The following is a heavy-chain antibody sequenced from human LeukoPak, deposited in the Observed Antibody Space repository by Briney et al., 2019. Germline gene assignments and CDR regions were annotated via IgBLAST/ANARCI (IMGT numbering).Heavy chain of an antibody. J-gene: IGHJ4*02. CDR1: GGSISSYY. D-gene: IGHD2-15*01. CDR3: ARSRPVVLGYCSGGSCYSIGY. V-gene: IGHV4-59*01. CDR2: IYYSGST. Sequence: SETLSLTCTVSGGSISSYYWSWIRQPPGKGLEWIGYIYYSGSTNYNPSLKSRVTISVDTSKNQFSLKLSSVTAADTAVYYCARSRPVVLGYCSGGSCYSIGYWGQGTLVTVSS.